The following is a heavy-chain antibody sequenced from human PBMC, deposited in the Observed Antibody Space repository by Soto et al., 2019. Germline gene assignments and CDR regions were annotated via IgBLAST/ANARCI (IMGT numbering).Heavy chain of an antibody. CDR2: IYYSGST. V-gene: IGHV4-31*03. CDR1: GGSISSGGYY. Sequence: SETLSLTCTVSGGSISSGGYYWSWIRQHPGKGLEWIGYIYYSGSTYYNPSLKSRVTISVDTSKNQFSLKLSSVTAADTAVYYCARSYCSGGSCYSTPPGYWGQGTLVTVSS. J-gene: IGHJ4*02. D-gene: IGHD2-15*01. CDR3: ARSYCSGGSCYSTPPGY.